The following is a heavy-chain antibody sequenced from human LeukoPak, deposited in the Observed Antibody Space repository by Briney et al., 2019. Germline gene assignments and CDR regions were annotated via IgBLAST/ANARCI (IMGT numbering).Heavy chain of an antibody. J-gene: IGHJ4*02. CDR2: ISYDGSNK. CDR3: AKSVVYYDFWSLPNDY. CDR1: GFTFSNSG. V-gene: IGHV3-30*18. D-gene: IGHD3-3*01. Sequence: GGSLRLSCAASGFTFSNSGMHWVRQAPGKGLECVAIISYDGSNKYYADSVKGRFTIYRDNSKNTLFLQMNSLRAEDTAVYYCAKSVVYYDFWSLPNDYWGQGTLVSVSS.